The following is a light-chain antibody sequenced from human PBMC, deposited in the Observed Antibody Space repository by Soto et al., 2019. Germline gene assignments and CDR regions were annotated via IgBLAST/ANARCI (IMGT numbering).Light chain of an antibody. V-gene: IGKV3-11*01. CDR1: QSVSSY. CDR3: QQRSNWLFT. J-gene: IGKJ3*01. CDR2: DAS. Sequence: EIVLTQSPATLSLSPGERATLSCRASQSVSSYLAWYQQKPGQAPRLLIYDASNRATGIPARFSGSGSGKDFTLTIRSLEPEDFAVYYCQQRSNWLFTFGPGTKVDIK.